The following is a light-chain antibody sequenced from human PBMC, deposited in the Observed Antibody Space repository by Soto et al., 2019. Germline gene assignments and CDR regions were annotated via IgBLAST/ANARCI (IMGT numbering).Light chain of an antibody. Sequence: FVVTQSPDTLSLSPVETATLSCMASQSVSSSVAWYQHKPGQSPRLVVYSGYKRSPGIPARFSGSGSGTEFTLTISSLQSEDFAVYYCQQYNNWPLTFGGGTKVDIK. J-gene: IGKJ4*01. V-gene: IGKV3-15*01. CDR2: SGY. CDR3: QQYNNWPLT. CDR1: QSVSSS.